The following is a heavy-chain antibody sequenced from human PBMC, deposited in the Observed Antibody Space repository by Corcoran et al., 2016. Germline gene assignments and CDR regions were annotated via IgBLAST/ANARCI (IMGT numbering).Heavy chain of an antibody. D-gene: IGHD3-3*01. CDR2: IDPSDSYT. V-gene: IGHV5-10-1*03. J-gene: IGHJ6*02. CDR1: GYSFTSYW. Sequence: EVQLVQSGAEVKKSGESLRISCKGSGYSFTSYWISWVRQMPGKGLEWMGRIDPSDSYTNYSPSFQGHVTISADKSISTAYLQWSSLKASDTAMYYCARQSTIFGVVTYGMDVWGQGTTVTVSS. CDR3: ARQSTIFGVVTYGMDV.